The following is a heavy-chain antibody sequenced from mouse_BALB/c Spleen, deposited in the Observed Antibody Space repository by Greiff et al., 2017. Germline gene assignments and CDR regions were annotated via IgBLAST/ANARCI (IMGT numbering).Heavy chain of an antibody. CDR3: ASRGYAMDY. CDR2: IDPANGNT. V-gene: IGHV14-3*02. CDR1: GFNIKDTY. J-gene: IGHJ4*01. Sequence: EVQGVESGAELVKPGASVKLSCTASGFNIKDTYMHWVKQRPEQGLEWIGRIDPANGNTKYDPKFQGKATITADTSSNTAYLQLSSLTSEDTAVYYCASRGYAMDYWGQGTSVTVSS.